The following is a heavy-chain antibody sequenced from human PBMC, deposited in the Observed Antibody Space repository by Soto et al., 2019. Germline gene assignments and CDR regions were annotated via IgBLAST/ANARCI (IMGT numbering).Heavy chain of an antibody. V-gene: IGHV3-23*01. CDR3: AKDGSYYEFDY. Sequence: EVQLLESGGGLVQPGGSLRLSWAASGFTFSTYAMSWVRQAPGKGLEWVSGFSGSGGRTYYADSVKGRFTISRDNSKNTLYLRRDSLRAEDTAVYYCAKDGSYYEFDYLGQGTLVTVSS. D-gene: IGHD3-3*01. J-gene: IGHJ4*02. CDR1: GFTFSTYA. CDR2: FSGSGGRT.